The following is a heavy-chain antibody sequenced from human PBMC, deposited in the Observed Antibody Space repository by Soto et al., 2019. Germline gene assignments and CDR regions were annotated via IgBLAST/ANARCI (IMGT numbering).Heavy chain of an antibody. V-gene: IGHV4-34*01. CDR3: ARGIATIPAVQGDAPDNCYFES. Sequence: SETLSLTCAVYGGSFSGYSWSWIRQPPGKGLGWIEDINDSGGGNQNPSRKSRVIISVDTTKKQFSLKLKSVTAADTAVYYCARGIATIPAVQGDAPDNCYFESWGLGTRVTVSS. CDR1: GGSFSGYS. J-gene: IGHJ4*02. D-gene: IGHD1-1*01. CDR2: INDSGGG.